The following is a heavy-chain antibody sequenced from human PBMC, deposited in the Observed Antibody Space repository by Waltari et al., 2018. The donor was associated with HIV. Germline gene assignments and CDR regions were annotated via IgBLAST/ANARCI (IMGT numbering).Heavy chain of an antibody. V-gene: IGHV3-7*01. CDR1: GFTFRPNW. Sequence: EVQLVESGGGLVQPGGSLSLSCAASGFTFRPNWMRLVRQAPGKGLEWVASITPDGSQAYYVASVEGRFTISKENAENSLYLQMNSLRAEDTAMYYCAKLRGTVTTYDYWGQGTLVTVSS. CDR2: ITPDGSQA. J-gene: IGHJ4*02. CDR3: AKLRGTVTTYDY. D-gene: IGHD4-17*01.